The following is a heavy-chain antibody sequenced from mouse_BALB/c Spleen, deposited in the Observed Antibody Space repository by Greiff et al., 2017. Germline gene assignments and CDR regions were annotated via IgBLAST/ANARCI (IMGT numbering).Heavy chain of an antibody. CDR2: INPYNDGT. CDR3: ARSCYYYGSSYYFDY. J-gene: IGHJ2*01. V-gene: IGHV1-14*01. CDR1: GYTFTSYV. D-gene: IGHD1-1*01. Sequence: EVQLQQSGPELVKPGASVKMSCKASGYTFTSYVMHWVKQKPGQGLEWIGYINPYNDGTKYNEKFKGKATLTSDKSSSTAYMELSSLTSEDSAVYYCARSCYYYGSSYYFDYWGQGTTLTVSS.